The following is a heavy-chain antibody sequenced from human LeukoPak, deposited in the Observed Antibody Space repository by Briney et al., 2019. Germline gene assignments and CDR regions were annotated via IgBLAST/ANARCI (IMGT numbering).Heavy chain of an antibody. V-gene: IGHV3-9*03. CDR3: AKAITIAEEYFDL. CDR1: GFSFRDYA. D-gene: IGHD1-14*01. J-gene: IGHJ2*01. CDR2: ISWDGGNT. Sequence: GGSLRLSCAASGFSFRDYAMHWVRQAPGKGLEGVSGISWDGGNTVYADSVKGRFSISRDNAKNSLYLQMNSLSAEDMAFYYCAKAITIAEEYFDLWGRGTLVTVSS.